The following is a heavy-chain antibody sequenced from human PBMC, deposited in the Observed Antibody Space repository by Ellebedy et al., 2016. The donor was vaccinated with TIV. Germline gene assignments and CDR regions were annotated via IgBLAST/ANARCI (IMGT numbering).Heavy chain of an antibody. CDR3: ARVRGGCSSTSCYRAPPRD. CDR1: GYTFTGYY. V-gene: IGHV1-46*01. CDR2: INPSGGST. D-gene: IGHD2-2*01. J-gene: IGHJ3*01. Sequence: ASVQVSCXASGYTFTGYYMHWVRQAPGQGLEWMGIINPSGGSTSYAQKFQGRVTMTRDTSTSTVYMELSSLRSEDTAVYYCARVRGGCSSTSCYRAPPRDWGQGTMVTVSS.